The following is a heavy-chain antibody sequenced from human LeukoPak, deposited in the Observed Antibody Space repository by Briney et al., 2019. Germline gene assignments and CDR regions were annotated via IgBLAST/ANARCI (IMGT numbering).Heavy chain of an antibody. CDR2: INPSGGST. CDR1: GYTFTSYY. J-gene: IGHJ4*02. CDR3: ARDDKYVWGSYRYPIDY. V-gene: IGHV1-46*01. Sequence: ASVKVSCKASGYTFTSYYMHWVRQAPGQGLEWMGIINPSGGSTSYAQKFQGRVTMTTDTSTSTAYMELRSLRSDDTAVYYCARDDKYVWGSYRYPIDYWGQGTLVTVSS. D-gene: IGHD3-16*02.